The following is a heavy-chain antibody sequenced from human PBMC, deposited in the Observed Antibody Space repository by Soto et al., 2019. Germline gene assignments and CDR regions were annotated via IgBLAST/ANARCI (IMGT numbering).Heavy chain of an antibody. J-gene: IGHJ2*01. CDR2: ISGSGGST. V-gene: IGHV3-23*01. CDR3: AKDKTTVTDYWYFDL. D-gene: IGHD4-17*01. Sequence: EVQLLESGGGLVQPGGSLRLSCAASGFTFSSYAMSWVRQAPGQGLEWVSAISGSGGSTYYADSVKGRFTISRDNSKNTLYRQMNSLRAEDTAVYYCAKDKTTVTDYWYFDLWRRGTLDTVSS. CDR1: GFTFSSYA.